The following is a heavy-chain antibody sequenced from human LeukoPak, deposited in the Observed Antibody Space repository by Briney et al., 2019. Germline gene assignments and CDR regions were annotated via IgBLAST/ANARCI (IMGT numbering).Heavy chain of an antibody. V-gene: IGHV3-21*01. Sequence: GGSLRLSCAASGFTFSSYSMNWVRQAPGKGLEWVSSISSSSSYIHYADSVKGRFTISRDNAKNSLYLQMNSLRAEDTAVYYCARDDWKYYYDSSGYRDDAFDIWGQGTMVTVSS. CDR3: ARDDWKYYYDSSGYRDDAFDI. CDR1: GFTFSSYS. D-gene: IGHD3-22*01. CDR2: ISSSSSYI. J-gene: IGHJ3*02.